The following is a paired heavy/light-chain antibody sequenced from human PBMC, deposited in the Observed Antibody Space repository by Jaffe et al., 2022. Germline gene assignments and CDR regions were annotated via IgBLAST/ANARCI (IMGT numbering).Heavy chain of an antibody. CDR3: ARAPVVRLRYFDWFPSADAFDI. D-gene: IGHD3-9*01. CDR1: GGSISSGSYY. CDR2: IYTSGST. Sequence: QVQLQESGPGLVKPSQTLSLTCTVSGGSISSGSYYWSWIRQPAGKGLEWIGRIYTSGSTNYNPSLKSRVTISVDTSKNQFSLKLSSVTAADTAVYYCARAPVVRLRYFDWFPSADAFDIWGQGTMVTVSS. V-gene: IGHV4-61*02. J-gene: IGHJ3*02.
Light chain of an antibody. CDR2: TLS. CDR1: QSLLDSDDGNTY. Sequence: DIVMTQTPLSLPVTPGEPASISCRSSQSLLDSDDGNTYLDWYLQKPGQSPQLLIYTLSYRASGVPDRFSGSGSGTDFTLKISRVEAEDVGVYYCMQRIEFPTFGQGTKLEIK. V-gene: IGKV2-40*01. CDR3: MQRIEFPT. J-gene: IGKJ2*01.